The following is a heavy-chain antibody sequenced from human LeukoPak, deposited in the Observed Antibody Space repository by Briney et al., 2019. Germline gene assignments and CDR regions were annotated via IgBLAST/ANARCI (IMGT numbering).Heavy chain of an antibody. D-gene: IGHD6-13*01. CDR3: ARATPIAAAAIDY. V-gene: IGHV3-21*01. CDR1: GFTFSSYS. Sequence: PGGSLRLSCAASGFTFSSYSMNWVRQAPGKGLEWVSSISSSSSYIYYADSVKGRFTISRDNAKNSLYLQMNSLRAEDTAVYYCARATPIAAAAIDYWGQGTLVTVSS. CDR2: ISSSSSYI. J-gene: IGHJ4*02.